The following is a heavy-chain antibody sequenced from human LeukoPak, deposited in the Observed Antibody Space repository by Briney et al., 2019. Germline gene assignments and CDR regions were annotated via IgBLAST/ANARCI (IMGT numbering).Heavy chain of an antibody. CDR2: IGDSDGRT. CDR3: AKGGLGCATTSCFDS. V-gene: IGHV3-23*01. Sequence: GGSLRLSCAASGFTFRSYAMTWVRQAPGKGLEWVSVIGDSDGRTYYADSVKGRFTISRGNSKNTLYLQMNSLRAEDTALYYCAKGGLGCATTSCFDSWGQGTLVTVSS. CDR1: GFTFRSYA. J-gene: IGHJ4*02. D-gene: IGHD2-2*01.